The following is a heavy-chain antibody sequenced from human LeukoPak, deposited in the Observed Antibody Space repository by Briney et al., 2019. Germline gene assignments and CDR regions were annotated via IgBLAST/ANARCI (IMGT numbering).Heavy chain of an antibody. CDR3: VMNYYDSSGYYYTTYFYGMDV. D-gene: IGHD3-22*01. CDR2: ISAYNGNT. Sequence: GESLKISCKASGYTFTSYGISWVRQAPGQGLEWMGWISAYNGNTNYAQKLQGRVTMTTDTSTSTAYMELRSLRSDDTAVYYCVMNYYDSSGYYYTTYFYGMDVLGQGTTVTVSS. CDR1: GYTFTSYG. J-gene: IGHJ6*02. V-gene: IGHV1-18*01.